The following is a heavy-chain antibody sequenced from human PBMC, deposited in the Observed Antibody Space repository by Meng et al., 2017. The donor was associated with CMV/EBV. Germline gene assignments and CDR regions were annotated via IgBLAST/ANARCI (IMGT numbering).Heavy chain of an antibody. D-gene: IGHD4-17*01. J-gene: IGHJ4*02. V-gene: IGHV3-30*03. CDR2: ISYDGSNN. CDR1: RITFSSCG. Sequence: GSRITFSSCGVHWVRQARGKGLGWVAVISYDGSNNYYADSVKGRFSVSRDNSKSTLFLQLNSLRREDKAMYYCARAPYGEFVGYFDFWGLGTLVTVSS. CDR3: ARAPYGEFVGYFDF.